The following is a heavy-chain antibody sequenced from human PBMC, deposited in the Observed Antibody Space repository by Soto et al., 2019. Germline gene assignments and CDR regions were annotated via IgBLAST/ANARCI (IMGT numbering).Heavy chain of an antibody. D-gene: IGHD2-21*01. CDR3: ARGLHSLFDY. CDR2: IWYDGNNK. J-gene: IGHJ4*02. V-gene: IGHV3-33*01. CDR1: GFTFINYG. Sequence: GSLRLSCAASGFTFINYGIHWCRQAPFKGLEWVAVIWYDGNNKYYADSVKGRFTISRDNSNNTLYVQMTSLRAEDTAVYYCARGLHSLFDYWGQGTLVTVSS.